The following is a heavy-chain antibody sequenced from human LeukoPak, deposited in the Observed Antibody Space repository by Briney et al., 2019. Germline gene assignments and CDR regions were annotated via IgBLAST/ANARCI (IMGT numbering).Heavy chain of an antibody. J-gene: IGHJ6*04. V-gene: IGHV4-34*01. D-gene: IGHD7-27*01. CDR3: ESGSFYWGPYYYYGMDV. CDR1: GGSFSGYY. Sequence: SETLSLTCAVYGGSFSGYYWSWIRQPPGKGLEWIGEINHSGSTNYHPSLKSRVTISVDTSTNQFSLKLSSVPAADPAVYYCESGSFYWGPYYYYGMDVWGKGTTVTVS. CDR2: INHSGST.